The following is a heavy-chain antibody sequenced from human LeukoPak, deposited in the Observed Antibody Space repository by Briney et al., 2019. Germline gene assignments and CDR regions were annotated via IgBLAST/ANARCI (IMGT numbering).Heavy chain of an antibody. V-gene: IGHV3-30*02. J-gene: IGHJ4*02. Sequence: GGSLRLSCAASGFTFSSYGMHWVRQAPGKGLEWVAVIWYDGSNKYYADSVKGRFTISRDNSKNTLYLQMNSLRAEDTAVYYCAKRDLYYDSSGYHPGGIDYWGQGTLVTVSS. CDR3: AKRDLYYDSSGYHPGGIDY. D-gene: IGHD3-22*01. CDR1: GFTFSSYG. CDR2: IWYDGSNK.